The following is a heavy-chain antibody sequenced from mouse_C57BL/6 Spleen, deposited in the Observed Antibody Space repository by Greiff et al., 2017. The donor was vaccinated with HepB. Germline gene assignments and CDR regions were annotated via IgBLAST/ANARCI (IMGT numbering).Heavy chain of an antibody. Sequence: EVQLQQSGPELVKPGASVKISCKASGYTFTDYYMNWVKQSHGKSLEWIGDINPNNGGTSYNQKFKGKATLTVDKSSSTAYMELRSLTSEDSAVYYCAPIYSEAMDYWGQGTSVTVSS. CDR1: GYTFTDYY. V-gene: IGHV1-26*01. CDR2: INPNNGGT. CDR3: APIYSEAMDY. J-gene: IGHJ4*01. D-gene: IGHD2-1*01.